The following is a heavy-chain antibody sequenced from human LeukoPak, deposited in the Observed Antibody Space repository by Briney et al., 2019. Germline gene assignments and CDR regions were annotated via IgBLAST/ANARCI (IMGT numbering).Heavy chain of an antibody. CDR2: IYHSGST. CDR3: ARDRKSSGSYGTGYFDY. Sequence: SETLSLTCAVSGGSISSSNWWSWVRQPPGKGLEWIGEIYHSGSTNYNPSLKSRVTISVDKSKNQFSLKLSSVTAADTAVYYCARDRKSSGSYGTGYFDYWGQGTLVTVSS. V-gene: IGHV4-4*02. D-gene: IGHD6-19*01. CDR1: GGSISSSNW. J-gene: IGHJ4*02.